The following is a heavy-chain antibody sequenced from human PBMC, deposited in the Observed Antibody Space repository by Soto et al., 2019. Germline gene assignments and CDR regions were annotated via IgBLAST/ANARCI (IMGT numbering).Heavy chain of an antibody. V-gene: IGHV4-61*03. CDR2: MYFTGNT. Sequence: PSETLSLTCTVSGGSVTGGSYYWNWIRQPPGMAPEWIGFMYFTGNTNYNPSLKGRVTISVDTSKNHFSLTLTSRTAADTAVYYCARGRRGDAAFESWGQGTLVTVSS. CDR1: GGSVTGGSYY. D-gene: IGHD7-27*01. J-gene: IGHJ4*02. CDR3: ARGRRGDAAFES.